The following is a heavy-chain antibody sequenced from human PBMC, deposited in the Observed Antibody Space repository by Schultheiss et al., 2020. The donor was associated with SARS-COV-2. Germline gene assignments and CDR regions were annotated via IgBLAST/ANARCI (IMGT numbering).Heavy chain of an antibody. D-gene: IGHD5-24*01. CDR1: GFTFSTNW. V-gene: IGHV3-74*01. CDR3: ASPGPRDGYNFDI. Sequence: GGSLRLSCAASGFTFSTNWMHWVRQAPGKGLVWVARINPDGRTTNYADSVRGRFTISRNNAKKTMYLQMNSLRVEDTAVYYCASPGPRDGYNFDIWGQGTMVTVSS. CDR2: INPDGRTT. J-gene: IGHJ3*02.